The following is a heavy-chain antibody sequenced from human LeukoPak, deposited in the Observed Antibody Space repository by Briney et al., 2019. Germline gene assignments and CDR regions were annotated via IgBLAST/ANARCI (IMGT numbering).Heavy chain of an antibody. CDR2: IRYDGSNK. CDR3: AKGRDIVVVPAALNDY. CDR1: GFTFSSYG. J-gene: IGHJ4*02. Sequence: GGSLRLSCAASGFTFSSYGMHWVRQAPGKGLEWVAFIRYDGSNKYYADSVKGRFTISRDNSKNTLYLQMNSLRAEDTAVYYCAKGRDIVVVPAALNDYWGQGTLVTVSS. V-gene: IGHV3-30*02. D-gene: IGHD2-2*01.